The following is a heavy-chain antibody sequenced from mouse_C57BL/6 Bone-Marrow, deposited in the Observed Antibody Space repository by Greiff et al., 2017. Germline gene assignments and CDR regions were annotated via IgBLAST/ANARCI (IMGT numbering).Heavy chain of an antibody. CDR1: GFTFSSYG. D-gene: IGHD3-2*02. V-gene: IGHV5-6*02. J-gene: IGHJ3*01. Sequence: DVMLVESGGDLVKPGGSLKLSCAASGFTFSSYGMSWVHQTPDKRLEWVATISSGGSYTYYPDSVKGRFTISRDNAKNTLYLQMSSLKSEDTAMYECAGHQSSSGPWFAYWGQGTLVTVSA. CDR2: ISSGGSYT. CDR3: AGHQSSSGPWFAY.